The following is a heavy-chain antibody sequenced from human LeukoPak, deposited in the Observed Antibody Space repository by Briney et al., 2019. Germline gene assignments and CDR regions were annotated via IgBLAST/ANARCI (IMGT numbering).Heavy chain of an antibody. CDR2: INPSGGST. CDR3: ARDYFSLNKDYVWGSYRYNWFDP. V-gene: IGHV1-46*01. J-gene: IGHJ5*02. Sequence: ASVKVSCKASGYTFTSYYMHWVRQAPGQGLEWMGIINPSGGSTSYAQKFQGRVTMTGDTSTSTVYMELSSLRSEDTAVYYCARDYFSLNKDYVWGSYRYNWFDPWGQGTLVTVSS. CDR1: GYTFTSYY. D-gene: IGHD3-16*02.